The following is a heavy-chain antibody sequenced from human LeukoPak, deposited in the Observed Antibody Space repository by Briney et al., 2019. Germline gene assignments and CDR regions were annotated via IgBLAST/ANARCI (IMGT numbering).Heavy chain of an antibody. CDR2: IYHSGGT. CDR3: ARVGGGTFTY. V-gene: IGHV4-38-2*01. J-gene: IGHJ4*02. Sequence: SETLSPTCAVSGYSISSGYLWGWIRQPPGKGLEWIGTIYHSGGTYYNSSLKSRVTISVDTSSNQFSLNLTSVTAADTAVYYCARVGGGTFTYWGQGTLVTVSS. CDR1: GYSISSGYL. D-gene: IGHD3-16*01.